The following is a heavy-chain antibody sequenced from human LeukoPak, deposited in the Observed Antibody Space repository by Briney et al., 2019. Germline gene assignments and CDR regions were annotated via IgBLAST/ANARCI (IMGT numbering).Heavy chain of an antibody. CDR3: AKSERGFWSGYYSLPYYMDV. V-gene: IGHV3-23*01. Sequence: PGGSLRLSCAASGFTFTNSAMSWVRQAPGKGLEWVSTISGSGGSTYYADFVKGRFTISRDNSKSTLYLQMNSLRAEDTAVYYCAKSERGFWSGYYSLPYYMDVWGKGTTVTVS. D-gene: IGHD3-3*01. J-gene: IGHJ6*03. CDR2: ISGSGGST. CDR1: GFTFTNSA.